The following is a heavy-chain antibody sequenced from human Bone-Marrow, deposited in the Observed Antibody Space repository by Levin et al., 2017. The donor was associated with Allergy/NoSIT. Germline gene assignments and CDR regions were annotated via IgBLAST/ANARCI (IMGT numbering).Heavy chain of an antibody. Sequence: PGGSLRLSCGASGFTFSSYAMHWVRQAPGKGLEWVAVISYDGTNKYYIDSVKGRFSISRDNSKNTVYVQMNNLRAEDTAVYYCARGGPIVVSGNYYYGMDVWGQGTTVTVSS. J-gene: IGHJ6*02. CDR1: GFTFSSYA. D-gene: IGHD2-15*01. CDR3: ARGGPIVVSGNYYYGMDV. CDR2: ISYDGTNK. V-gene: IGHV3-30-3*01.